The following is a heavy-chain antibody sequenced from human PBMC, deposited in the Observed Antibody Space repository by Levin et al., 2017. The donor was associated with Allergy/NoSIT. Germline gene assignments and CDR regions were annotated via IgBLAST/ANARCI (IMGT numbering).Heavy chain of an antibody. D-gene: IGHD3-10*01. Sequence: LSLTCAASGFTFSSYGMHWVRQAPGKGLEWVAVISYDGSNKYYADSVKGRFTISRDNSKNTLYLQMNSLRAEDTAVYYCAKELGLRYYGSGSYGGDYWGQGTLVTVSS. CDR3: AKELGLRYYGSGSYGGDY. CDR2: ISYDGSNK. V-gene: IGHV3-30*18. CDR1: GFTFSSYG. J-gene: IGHJ4*02.